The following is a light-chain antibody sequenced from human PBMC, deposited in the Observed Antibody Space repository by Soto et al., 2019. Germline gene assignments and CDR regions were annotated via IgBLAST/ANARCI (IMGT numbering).Light chain of an antibody. CDR2: GAS. CDR1: QSVSSSY. V-gene: IGKV3-20*01. CDR3: QQYGSSWT. J-gene: IGKJ1*01. Sequence: EIVLTQSPGTLSLSPGKRATLSCRASQSVSSSYLAWYQQKPGQAPRLLIYGASIRATGIPDRFSGSGSGTDFTLTISRLEPEDFAVYYCQQYGSSWTFGQGTKVDIK.